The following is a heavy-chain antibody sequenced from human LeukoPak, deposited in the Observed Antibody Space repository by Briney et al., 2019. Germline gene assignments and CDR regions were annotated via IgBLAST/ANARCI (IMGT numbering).Heavy chain of an antibody. CDR1: GLTISGSW. J-gene: IGHJ5*01. V-gene: IGHV3-74*01. CDR2: SNSDGSST. Sequence: PGGSLRLSCVASGLTISGSWMHWVRRAPGKGLVWVSRSNSDGSSTGYADSVKGRFTVSRDNARNTLYLQMSTLRAEDTAVYYCARGSSTWFDYWGQGTLVTVSS. CDR3: ARGSSTWFDY. D-gene: IGHD6-13*01.